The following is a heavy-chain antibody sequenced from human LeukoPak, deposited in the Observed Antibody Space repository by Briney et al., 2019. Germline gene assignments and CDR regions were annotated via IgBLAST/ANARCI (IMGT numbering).Heavy chain of an antibody. J-gene: IGHJ5*02. CDR2: IIPIFGTA. V-gene: IGHV1-69*05. CDR1: GGTFSSYA. Sequence: ASVKVSCKASGGTFSSYAISWVRQAPGQGLEWMGGIIPIFGTANYAQKLQGRVTITTDESTSTAYMELSSLRSEDTAVYYCATLPYYCSSTSCYSRWGFDPWGQGTLVTVSS. CDR3: ATLPYYCSSTSCYSRWGFDP. D-gene: IGHD2-2*02.